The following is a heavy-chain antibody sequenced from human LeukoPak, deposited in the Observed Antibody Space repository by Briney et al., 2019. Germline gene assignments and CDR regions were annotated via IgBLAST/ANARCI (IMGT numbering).Heavy chain of an antibody. J-gene: IGHJ4*02. V-gene: IGHV3-20*04. CDR2: INWNGGST. Sequence: RSGGSLRLSCAASGFTFDDYAMSWVRQAPGKGLEWVSGINWNGGSTGYVDSVKGRFTISRDNAKNSLYLQMNSLRAEDTAVYYCARVDRPVVVPAAISREYYFDYWGQGTLVTVSS. D-gene: IGHD2-2*01. CDR1: GFTFDDYA. CDR3: ARVDRPVVVPAAISREYYFDY.